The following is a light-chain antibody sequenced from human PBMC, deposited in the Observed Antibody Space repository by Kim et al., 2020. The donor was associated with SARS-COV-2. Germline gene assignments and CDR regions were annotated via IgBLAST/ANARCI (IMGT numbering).Light chain of an antibody. V-gene: IGLV2-8*01. CDR2: EVS. J-gene: IGLJ2*01. CDR3: SSYAGSNNLV. CDR1: SSGVGGYTA. Sequence: QLDTITDTGPSSGVGGYTAVSWYQQPPGEAPHLMFCEVSRRPAVVPDRFAGSKSGNTASLTVSGLQAEDEADYYCSSYAGSNNLVFGGGTQLTVL.